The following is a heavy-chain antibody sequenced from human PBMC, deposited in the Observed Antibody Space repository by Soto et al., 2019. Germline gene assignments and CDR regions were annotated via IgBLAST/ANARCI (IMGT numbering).Heavy chain of an antibody. CDR2: IYHSGST. D-gene: IGHD6-19*01. CDR3: ARGDSGWYELLKLGNHRPGCWFDP. Sequence: SETLSLTCAVSGGSISSGGYSWSWIRQPPGKGLEWIGYIYHSGSTYYNPSLKSRVTISVDRSKNQFSLKLSSVTAADTAVYYCARGDSGWYELLKLGNHRPGCWFDPWGQGTLVTVSS. V-gene: IGHV4-30-2*01. CDR1: GGSISSGGYS. J-gene: IGHJ5*02.